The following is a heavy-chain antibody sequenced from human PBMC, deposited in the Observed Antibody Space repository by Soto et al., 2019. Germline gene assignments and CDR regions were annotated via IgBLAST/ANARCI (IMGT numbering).Heavy chain of an antibody. CDR3: ARNGFEYSSPELGLSIDY. Sequence: SKTLSLTCTVSGGSISSSSYYWGWIRQPPGKGLEWIGSIYYSGSTYYNPSLKSRLTISVDTSKNQFSLKLDSVTAADTAVYYCARNGFEYSSPELGLSIDYWGQGTLVTVSS. D-gene: IGHD6-6*01. CDR1: GGSISSSSYY. J-gene: IGHJ4*02. V-gene: IGHV4-39*01. CDR2: IYYSGST.